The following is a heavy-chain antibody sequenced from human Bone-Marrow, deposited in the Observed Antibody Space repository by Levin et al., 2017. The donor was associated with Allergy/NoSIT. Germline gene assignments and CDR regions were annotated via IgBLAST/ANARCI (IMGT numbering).Heavy chain of an antibody. V-gene: IGHV4-38-2*02. CDR3: AREYYMDV. Sequence: SQTLSLPCAVSGYSMRSDYYWGWIRQPPGKGLEWIGNINESGSTKYNPSLKSRVTISVDTSKNQFSLQLNSVTAADTAVYFCAREYYMDVWGKGTTVTDSS. J-gene: IGHJ6*03. CDR2: INESGST. CDR1: GYSMRSDYY.